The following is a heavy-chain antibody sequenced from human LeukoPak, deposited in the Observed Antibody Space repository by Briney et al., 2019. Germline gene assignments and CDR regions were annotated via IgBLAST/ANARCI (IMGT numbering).Heavy chain of an antibody. CDR2: ISGSGGGT. Sequence: GGSLRLSCAASGFTFSTYAMSWVRQAAGKGLEWVSLISGSGGGTYYADSVKGRFTISRDNSKNTLYLQLNSLRAEDTAVYYCAKDRHESLYYFDYWGQGTLVTVSS. CDR1: GFTFSTYA. V-gene: IGHV3-23*01. CDR3: AKDRHESLYYFDY. J-gene: IGHJ4*02.